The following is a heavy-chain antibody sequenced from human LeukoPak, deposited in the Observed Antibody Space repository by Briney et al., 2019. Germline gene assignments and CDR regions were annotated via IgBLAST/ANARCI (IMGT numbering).Heavy chain of an antibody. J-gene: IGHJ4*02. Sequence: KPSETLSLTCTVSGGSISSSSYYWGWIRQPPGKGLEWIGSIYYSGSTYYNPSLKSRVTISVDTSKNQFSLKLSSVTAADTAVYYCARRLSRITENFDYWGQGTLVTVSS. CDR1: GGSISSSSYY. CDR2: IYYSGST. D-gene: IGHD5-24*01. CDR3: ARRLSRITENFDY. V-gene: IGHV4-39*01.